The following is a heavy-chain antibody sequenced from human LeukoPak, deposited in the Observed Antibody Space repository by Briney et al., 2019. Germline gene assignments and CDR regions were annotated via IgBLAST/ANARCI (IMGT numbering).Heavy chain of an antibody. V-gene: IGHV3-30*03. CDR2: ISYDGRDQ. Sequence: PGRSLRLSCAASGFTSSYYAMHWVRQAPGRGLEWVAVISYDGRDQKYADSVSGRFIISRDDSNKTLYLQLNSLRPDDTAIYYCERESGYSYNRGYLDSWGQGTLVTVSS. D-gene: IGHD5-18*01. CDR1: GFTSSYYA. CDR3: ERESGYSYNRGYLDS. J-gene: IGHJ4*02.